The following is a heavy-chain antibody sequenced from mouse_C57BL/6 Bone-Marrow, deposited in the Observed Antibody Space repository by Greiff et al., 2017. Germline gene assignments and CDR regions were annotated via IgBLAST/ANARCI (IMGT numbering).Heavy chain of an antibody. V-gene: IGHV2-5*01. CDR1: GFSLTSYG. CDR3: AKFLLMHYYGSSKAWFAY. Sequence: QVQLKESGPGLVQPSQSLSITCTVSGFSLTSYGVHWVRQSPGKGLEWLGVIWRGGNTDYNGAFMSKLSITKDNSKSQVFFKMNSLQADDTAIYYCAKFLLMHYYGSSKAWFAYWGQGTLVTVSA. D-gene: IGHD1-1*01. J-gene: IGHJ3*01. CDR2: IWRGGNT.